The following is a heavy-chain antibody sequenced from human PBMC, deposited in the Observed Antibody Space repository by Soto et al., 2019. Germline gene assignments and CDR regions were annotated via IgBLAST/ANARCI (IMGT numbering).Heavy chain of an antibody. V-gene: IGHV4-39*01. CDR1: GGSISSSSYY. Sequence: SDTLSLTCTVSGGSISSSSYYWGWIRQPPGKGLEWIGSIYYSGSTYYNPSLKSRVTISVDTSKNQFSLELSSVTAADTAVYYCARHVRSSRWLIDYWGQGTLVTVSS. D-gene: IGHD6-19*01. CDR3: ARHVRSSRWLIDY. J-gene: IGHJ4*02. CDR2: IYYSGST.